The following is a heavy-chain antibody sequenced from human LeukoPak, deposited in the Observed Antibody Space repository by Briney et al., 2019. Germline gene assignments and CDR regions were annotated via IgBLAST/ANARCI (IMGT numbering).Heavy chain of an antibody. Sequence: GASVKVSCKASGYTFTSYYMHWVRQAPGQGLEWMGIINPSGGSTNYAQKLQGRVTMTTDTSTSTAYMELRSLRSDDTAVYYCARVVGGRSLGRLEWLLYYYYYYMDVWGKGTTVTVSS. CDR3: ARVVGGRSLGRLEWLLYYYYYYMDV. J-gene: IGHJ6*03. CDR1: GYTFTSYY. V-gene: IGHV1-46*01. D-gene: IGHD3-3*01. CDR2: INPSGGST.